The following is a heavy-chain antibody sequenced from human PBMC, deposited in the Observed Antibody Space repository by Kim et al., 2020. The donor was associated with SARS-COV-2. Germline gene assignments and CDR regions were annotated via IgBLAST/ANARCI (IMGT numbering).Heavy chain of an antibody. CDR3: AKYFTGTGSFDM. Sequence: GGSLRLSCAASGFTFSNYGMTWVRQAPGMGLEWVSTFGSGGRPYYADSVKGRFTISRDNSKNTLYLQMNSLRAEDTAVYYCAKYFTGTGSFDMWGQGTRVTVSS. V-gene: IGHV3-23*01. D-gene: IGHD1-1*01. CDR1: GFTFSNYG. J-gene: IGHJ3*02. CDR2: FGSGGRP.